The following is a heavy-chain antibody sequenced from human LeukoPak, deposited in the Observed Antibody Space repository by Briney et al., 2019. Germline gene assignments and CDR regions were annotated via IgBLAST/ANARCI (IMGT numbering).Heavy chain of an antibody. CDR1: GGAITSHY. V-gene: IGHV4-59*11. J-gene: IGHJ6*03. D-gene: IGHD2-15*01. CDR2: ISNSGST. CDR3: GRDALVGYFSYYYMDV. Sequence: PSETLSLTCTVSGGAITSHYWTWIRQSPVKGLEWIGDISNSGSTSYNPSLKSRVTISIDASKNQFSLKLSSVTAADTAVYYCGRDALVGYFSYYYMDVWGKGTTVTVSS.